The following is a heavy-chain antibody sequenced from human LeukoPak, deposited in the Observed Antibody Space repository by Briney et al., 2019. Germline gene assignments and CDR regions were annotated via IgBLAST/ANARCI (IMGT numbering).Heavy chain of an antibody. CDR2: IYTSGST. CDR3: ARPNDYGDDY. J-gene: IGHJ4*02. D-gene: IGHD4-17*01. Sequence: PSETLSLTCTVSGGSISSGSYYWSWIRQPAGKGLEWIGRIYTSGSTNYNPSLKSRVTISVDTSTNQFSLKLNSVTAADTAVYYCARPNDYGDDYWGQGTLVTVSS. CDR1: GGSISSGSYY. V-gene: IGHV4-61*02.